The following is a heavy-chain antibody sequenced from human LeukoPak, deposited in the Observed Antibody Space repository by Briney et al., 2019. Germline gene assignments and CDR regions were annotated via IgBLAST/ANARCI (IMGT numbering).Heavy chain of an antibody. D-gene: IGHD5-24*01. CDR2: INPNSGGT. J-gene: IGHJ4*02. CDR1: GYTFTGNY. V-gene: IGHV1-2*06. Sequence: ASVKVSCKTSGYTFTGNYMHWVRQAPGQGLEWIGRINPNSGGTNLAQKFQGRVTMTRDTSISTAYMALSRLKSDDTAVYYCAREGDGFNSWAYFDYWGQGTLVTVSS. CDR3: AREGDGFNSWAYFDY.